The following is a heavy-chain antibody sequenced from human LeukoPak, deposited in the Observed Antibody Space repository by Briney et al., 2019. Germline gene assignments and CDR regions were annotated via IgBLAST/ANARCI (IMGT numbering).Heavy chain of an antibody. CDR2: INSNGDEI. CDR1: GFTFSTYA. J-gene: IGHJ4*02. CDR3: ANWIGSSSRDY. Sequence: GGSLRLSCAASGFTFSTYAMTWVRQAPGKGLEWVSGINSNGDEIYYADSVRGRFTTSRDNSNNALYLQMDSLRAEDTAVYYCANWIGSSSRDYWGQGTLVTVSS. D-gene: IGHD6-6*01. V-gene: IGHV3-23*01.